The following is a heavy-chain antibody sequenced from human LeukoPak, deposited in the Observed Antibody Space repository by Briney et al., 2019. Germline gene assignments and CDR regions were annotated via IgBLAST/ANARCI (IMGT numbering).Heavy chain of an antibody. CDR3: ASWGWGDIVVVPAATDAFDI. J-gene: IGHJ3*02. D-gene: IGHD2-2*01. V-gene: IGHV4-39*01. Sequence: SETLSLTCTVSGGSISSSSYYWGWIRQPPGKGLEWIGSIYYSGSTYYNPSLKSRVTISVDTSKNQFSLKLSSVPAADTAVYYCASWGWGDIVVVPAATDAFDIWGQGTMVTVSS. CDR2: IYYSGST. CDR1: GGSISSSSYY.